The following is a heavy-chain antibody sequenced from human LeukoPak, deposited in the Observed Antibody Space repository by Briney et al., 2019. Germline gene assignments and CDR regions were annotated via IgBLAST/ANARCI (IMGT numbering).Heavy chain of an antibody. V-gene: IGHV3-30*04. D-gene: IGHD6-6*01. J-gene: IGHJ4*02. Sequence: GGSLRLSCAASGFTFSNYAMHWVRQAPGKGLEWVAVTSYDESNKYYADSVKGRFTISRDNSKKTLYLQMNSLRGEDTAVYYCARVVVGGSSDYFDYWGQGTLVIVSS. CDR3: ARVVVGGSSDYFDY. CDR2: TSYDESNK. CDR1: GFTFSNYA.